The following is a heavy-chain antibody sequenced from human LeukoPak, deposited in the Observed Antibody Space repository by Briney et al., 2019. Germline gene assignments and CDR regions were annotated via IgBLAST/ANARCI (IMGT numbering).Heavy chain of an antibody. D-gene: IGHD3-3*01. V-gene: IGHV1-18*01. Sequence: ASVKVSCKASGYTFTSYGISWVRQAPGQGLEWMGWISAYNGNTNYAQKLQGRVTMTTGTPTSTAYMELRSLRSDDTAVYYCARDPGITIFGVVIKGDAFDIWGQGTMVTVSS. CDR3: ARDPGITIFGVVIKGDAFDI. J-gene: IGHJ3*02. CDR1: GYTFTSYG. CDR2: ISAYNGNT.